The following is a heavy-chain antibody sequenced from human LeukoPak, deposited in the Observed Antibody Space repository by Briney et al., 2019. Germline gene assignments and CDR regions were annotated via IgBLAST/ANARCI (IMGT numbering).Heavy chain of an antibody. V-gene: IGHV3-66*01. CDR1: GFIVSSNY. D-gene: IGHD2-15*01. J-gene: IGHJ4*01. CDR2: IYSDGRT. Sequence: PGGSLRLSCAASGFIVSSNYMSWVRQAPGKGLEWVSLIYSDGRTYYADSVKGRFTISRDNSKNTLNLQMNSLRLEDTAVYYCVRRVEDWGHGTLVTVSS. CDR3: VRRVED.